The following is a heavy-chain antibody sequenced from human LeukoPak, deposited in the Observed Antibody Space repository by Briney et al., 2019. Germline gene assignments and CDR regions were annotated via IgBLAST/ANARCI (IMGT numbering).Heavy chain of an antibody. J-gene: IGHJ4*02. CDR2: IYYSGST. CDR1: GGSISSTSYY. CDR3: ARLDSSNWNNYFDY. D-gene: IGHD1-1*01. Sequence: SETLSLACSVSGGSISSTSYYWGWIRQPPGKGLEWIGYIYYSGSTNYNPSLKSRVTISVDTSKNQFSLKLSSVTATDTAVYYCARLDSSNWNNYFDYWGQGTLVTVSS. V-gene: IGHV4-61*05.